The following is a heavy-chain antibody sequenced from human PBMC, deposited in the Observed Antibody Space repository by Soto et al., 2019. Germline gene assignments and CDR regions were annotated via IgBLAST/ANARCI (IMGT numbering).Heavy chain of an antibody. J-gene: IGHJ3*01. D-gene: IGHD3-9*01. CDR2: INYSWDT. CDR1: GGSISSSSYY. Sequence: SETLSLTCTVSGGSISSSSYYWGWIRQPPGKGLEGIANINYSWDTYYNPSLKSRVTISVDTSKNQFSLKLSSVSAADTALYYCARRHDILTAYSGRGDAFDLWGQGTMVTVSS. CDR3: ARRHDILTAYSGRGDAFDL. V-gene: IGHV4-39*01.